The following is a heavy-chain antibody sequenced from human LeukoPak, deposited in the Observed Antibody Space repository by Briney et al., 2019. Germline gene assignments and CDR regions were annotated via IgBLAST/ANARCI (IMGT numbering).Heavy chain of an antibody. Sequence: PGGSLRLSCADSGLTFSTYAMSWVRQAPGKGLEWVSGISGSGASTYYADSVKGRFTISRDNSKNTLYLQMNSLRAEDTALYYCAKGFGYCSGGSCLAVSYFGHWGQGTLVTVSS. J-gene: IGHJ4*02. CDR1: GLTFSTYA. CDR2: ISGSGAST. D-gene: IGHD2-15*01. V-gene: IGHV3-23*01. CDR3: AKGFGYCSGGSCLAVSYFGH.